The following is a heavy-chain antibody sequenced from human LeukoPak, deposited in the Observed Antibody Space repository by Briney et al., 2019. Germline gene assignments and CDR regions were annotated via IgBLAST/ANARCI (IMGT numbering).Heavy chain of an antibody. CDR2: IYYSGST. Sequence: KPSETLSLTCTVSGGSISSYYWSWIRQPPGKGLEWIGYIYYSGSTNYNPSLKSRVTISVDTSKNQFSLKLSSVTAADTAVYYCARLCRSSWYDDPLGWFDPWGQGTLVTVSS. V-gene: IGHV4-59*08. D-gene: IGHD6-13*01. CDR3: ARLCRSSWYDDPLGWFDP. J-gene: IGHJ5*02. CDR1: GGSISSYY.